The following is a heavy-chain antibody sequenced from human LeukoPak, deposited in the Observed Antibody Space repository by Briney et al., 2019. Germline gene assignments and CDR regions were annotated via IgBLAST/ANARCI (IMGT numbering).Heavy chain of an antibody. D-gene: IGHD6-13*01. Sequence: GASVKVSCKASGYTFTSYGISWVRQAPGQGLEWMGWISAYNGNTNYAQKVQGRVTMTTDTSTSTAYMELRSLRSDDTAVYYCARDPGSIAAAGRWFDPWGQGTLVTVSS. CDR2: ISAYNGNT. V-gene: IGHV1-18*01. CDR3: ARDPGSIAAAGRWFDP. J-gene: IGHJ5*02. CDR1: GYTFTSYG.